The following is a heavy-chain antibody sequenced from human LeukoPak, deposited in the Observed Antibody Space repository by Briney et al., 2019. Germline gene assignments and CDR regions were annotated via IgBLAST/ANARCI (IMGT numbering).Heavy chain of an antibody. CDR1: GGSISSSNW. V-gene: IGHV4-4*02. CDR2: IYHSGST. D-gene: IGHD4-17*01. CDR3: ARYYGDYGYWFDP. J-gene: IGHJ5*02. Sequence: PSGTLSLTCAVSGGSISSSNWWSWVRQPPGKGLEWIGEIYHSGSTNYNPSLKSRVTISVDKSKNQFSLKLSSVTAANTAVYYCARYYGDYGYWFDPWGQGTLVTVSS.